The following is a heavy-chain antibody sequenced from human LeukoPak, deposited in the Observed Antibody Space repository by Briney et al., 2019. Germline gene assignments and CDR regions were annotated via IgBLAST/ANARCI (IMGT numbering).Heavy chain of an antibody. D-gene: IGHD3-9*01. CDR1: GFIFSNYW. J-gene: IGHJ4*02. CDR2: IRQDGNEK. Sequence: GGSLSLFCAASGFIFSNYWMSWVRQAPGEGLEWVANIRQDGNEKYYVGSVRGRFTISRDNAKNSLYLQMNSLRAEDTAVYYCARHYDILTGTFPYYWGQGTLVTVSS. V-gene: IGHV3-7*03. CDR3: ARHYDILTGTFPYY.